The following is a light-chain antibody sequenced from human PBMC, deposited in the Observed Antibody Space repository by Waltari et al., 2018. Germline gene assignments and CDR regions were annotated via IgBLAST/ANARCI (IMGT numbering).Light chain of an antibody. CDR1: QSVLYSSNNKNY. Sequence: DIVLTQSPDSLAVSLGERATINCRSSQSVLYSSNNKNYLAWYQHKPGQPPKLLIYWASIRVSRVPDRFRGSESGTDFTLTISSLQAEDVAVYYCQQYYSNPLTFGQGTKVEI. V-gene: IGKV4-1*01. CDR3: QQYYSNPLT. CDR2: WAS. J-gene: IGKJ1*01.